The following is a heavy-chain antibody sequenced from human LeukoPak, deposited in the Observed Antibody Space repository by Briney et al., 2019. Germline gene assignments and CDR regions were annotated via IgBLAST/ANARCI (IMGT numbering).Heavy chain of an antibody. J-gene: IGHJ4*02. CDR2: INGDGSST. CDR3: ARALGDI. Sequence: PGGSLRLSCAASGFTFSTYWMHWVRQAPGKGLVWVSRINGDGSSTSYGDSVKGRFTISRDNAKSTLYLQMNGLRVEDTAVYYCARALGDIRGQGTLVTVSS. CDR1: GFTFSTYW. V-gene: IGHV3-74*01.